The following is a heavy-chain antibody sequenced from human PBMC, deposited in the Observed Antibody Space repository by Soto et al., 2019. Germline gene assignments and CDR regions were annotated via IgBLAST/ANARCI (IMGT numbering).Heavy chain of an antibody. CDR2: MNPNSGNT. Sequence: ASVKVSFKASGYTFTSYDINWVRQATGQGLEWMGWMNPNSGNTGYAQKFQGRVTMTRNTSISTAYMELSSLRSEDTAVYYCARVPSTIFGVVPDNWFDSWGQGTLVTVSS. V-gene: IGHV1-8*01. CDR3: ARVPSTIFGVVPDNWFDS. J-gene: IGHJ5*01. D-gene: IGHD3-3*01. CDR1: GYTFTSYD.